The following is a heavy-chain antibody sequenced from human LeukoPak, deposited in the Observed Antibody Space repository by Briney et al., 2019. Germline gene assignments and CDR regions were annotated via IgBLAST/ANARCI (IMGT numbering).Heavy chain of an antibody. J-gene: IGHJ5*02. D-gene: IGHD6-13*01. CDR1: GGSISSTNW. CDR3: ARLGKVSSSWYLEAWFDP. Sequence: SETLSLTCGVSGGSISSTNWWTWVRQPPGEGLEWIGYIYYSGSTNYNPSLKSRVTISVDTSKNQFSLKLSSVTAADTAVYYCARLGKVSSSWYLEAWFDPWGQGTLVTVSS. CDR2: IYYSGST. V-gene: IGHV4-4*02.